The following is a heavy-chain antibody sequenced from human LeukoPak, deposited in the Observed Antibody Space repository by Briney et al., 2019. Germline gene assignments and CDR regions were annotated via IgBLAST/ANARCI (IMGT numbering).Heavy chain of an antibody. J-gene: IGHJ4*02. Sequence: SETLSLTCTVSGGSISSGGYYWSWIRQHPGTGLEWIGYIYYSGSTYYNPSLKSRVTISVDTSKNQFSLKLSSVTAADTAVYYCARDVSGWYYFDYWGQGTLVTVSS. V-gene: IGHV4-31*03. CDR2: IYYSGST. CDR3: ARDVSGWYYFDY. CDR1: GGSISSGGYY. D-gene: IGHD6-19*01.